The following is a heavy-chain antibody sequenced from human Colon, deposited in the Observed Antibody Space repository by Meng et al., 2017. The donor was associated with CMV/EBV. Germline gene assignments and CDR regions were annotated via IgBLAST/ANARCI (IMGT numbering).Heavy chain of an antibody. CDR2: INQGGGEK. Sequence: GESLKISCAASGFIFSDYWMTWVRQAPGKGLEWVANINQGGGEKYYVDSVKGRFTISRDNAKNPVYLQMNNLRAEDTAVYYCATGKAVAGKSYYYYGMGVWGQGTTVTVSS. D-gene: IGHD6-19*01. J-gene: IGHJ6*02. V-gene: IGHV3-7*01. CDR1: GFIFSDYW. CDR3: ATGKAVAGKSYYYYGMGV.